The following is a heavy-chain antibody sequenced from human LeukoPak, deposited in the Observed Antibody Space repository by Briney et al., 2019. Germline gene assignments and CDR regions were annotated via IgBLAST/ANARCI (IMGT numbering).Heavy chain of an antibody. Sequence: GGSLRLSCAASGFTFSSYWMHWVRQAPGKGLVWVSRINSDGSSTSYADSVKGRFTISRDNAKNTPYLQMNSLRAEDTAVYYCARAPLSGYSSSWLVSYWGQGTLVTVSS. CDR2: INSDGSST. CDR3: ARAPLSGYSSSWLVSY. CDR1: GFTFSSYW. J-gene: IGHJ4*02. V-gene: IGHV3-74*01. D-gene: IGHD6-13*01.